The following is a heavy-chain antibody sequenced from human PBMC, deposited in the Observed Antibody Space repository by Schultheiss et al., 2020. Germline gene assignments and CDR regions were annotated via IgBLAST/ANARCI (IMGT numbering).Heavy chain of an antibody. CDR1: GFTFSSYW. J-gene: IGHJ6*02. CDR3: AREEGRLLRYLEWLLYGMDV. CDR2: ISGSGGST. V-gene: IGHV3-23*01. Sequence: GESLKISCAASGFTFSSYWMSWVRQAPGKGLEWVSAISGSGGSTYYADSVKGRFTISRDNAKNSLYLQMNRLRAEDTADYYCAREEGRLLRYLEWLLYGMDVWGQGTTVTVSS. D-gene: IGHD3-3*01.